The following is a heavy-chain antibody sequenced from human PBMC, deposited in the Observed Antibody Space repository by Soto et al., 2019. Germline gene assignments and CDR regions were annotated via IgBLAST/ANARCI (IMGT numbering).Heavy chain of an antibody. CDR1: GFTFSSYW. D-gene: IGHD2-2*01. J-gene: IGHJ6*02. CDR2: INSDGSST. CDR3: ARDRQYQLLSGYYYYYGMDV. V-gene: IGHV3-74*01. Sequence: GGSLRLSCASSGFTFSSYWMHLVRQAPGKGLVWVSRINSDGSSTSYADSVKGRFTISRDNAKNTLYLQMNSLRAEDTAVYYCARDRQYQLLSGYYYYYGMDVWGQGTTVTVSS.